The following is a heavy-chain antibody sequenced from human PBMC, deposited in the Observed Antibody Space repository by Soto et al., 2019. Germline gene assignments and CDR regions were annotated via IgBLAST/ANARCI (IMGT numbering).Heavy chain of an antibody. CDR2: ISAYNGNT. CDR3: ARDRAAAGTFWFDP. Sequence: GASVKFSCKASGYTVTSYGISWVRQAPGQGLEWMGWISAYNGNTNYAQKLQGRVTMTTDTSTSTAYMELRSLRSDDTAVYYCARDRAAAGTFWFDPWGQGTLVTVSS. D-gene: IGHD6-13*01. V-gene: IGHV1-18*01. CDR1: GYTVTSYG. J-gene: IGHJ5*02.